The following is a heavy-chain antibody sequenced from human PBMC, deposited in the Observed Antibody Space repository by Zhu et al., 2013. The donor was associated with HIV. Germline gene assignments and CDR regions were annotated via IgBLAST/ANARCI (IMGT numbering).Heavy chain of an antibody. CDR3: ARVSSGYYYFDY. CDR2: INPNSGGT. Sequence: QVLLVQSGAEVKKPGASVKVSCKASGYTFTDYYMHWVRQAPGQGLEWMGWINPNSGGTNYAQKFQGRVTMTRDTSISTAYMDLSSLRSDDTAVYYCARVSSGYYYFDYWGQGTLVTVSS. CDR1: GYTFTDYY. J-gene: IGHJ4*02. D-gene: IGHD3-22*01. V-gene: IGHV1-2*02.